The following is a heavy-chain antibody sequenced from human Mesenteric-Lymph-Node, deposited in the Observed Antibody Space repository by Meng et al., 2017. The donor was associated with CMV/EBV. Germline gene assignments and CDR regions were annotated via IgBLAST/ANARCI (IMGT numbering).Heavy chain of an antibody. J-gene: IGHJ4*02. CDR3: AHTTIPGRDFVY. Sequence: CTFSGFSLGTSGVGMGWIRQPPGKALEWLTLIYWDDDKRYSPSLKSRLTITKDTSKKQVVLTMTNMDPVDTATYYCAHTTIPGRDFVYWGQGTLVTVSS. V-gene: IGHV2-5*02. CDR2: IYWDDDK. D-gene: IGHD3-3*01. CDR1: GFSLGTSGVG.